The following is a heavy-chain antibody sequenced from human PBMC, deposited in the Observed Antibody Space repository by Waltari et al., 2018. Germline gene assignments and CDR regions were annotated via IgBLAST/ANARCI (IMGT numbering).Heavy chain of an antibody. Sequence: EVQLVQSGAEVKKPGESLKISCKGSGYSFTSYWIGWVRQMPGKGLEWMGIIYPGDSDTRYSPSFQGQVTISADKSISTAYLQWSNLKASDTAMYYCASTGYYDFWSGSYDAFDIWGQGTMVTVSS. CDR1: GYSFTSYW. J-gene: IGHJ3*02. V-gene: IGHV5-51*03. CDR3: ASTGYYDFWSGSYDAFDI. D-gene: IGHD3-3*01. CDR2: IYPGDSDT.